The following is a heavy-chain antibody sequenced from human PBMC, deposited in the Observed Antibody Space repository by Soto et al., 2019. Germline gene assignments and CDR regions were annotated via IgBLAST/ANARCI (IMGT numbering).Heavy chain of an antibody. D-gene: IGHD4-17*01. CDR2: ISAGGGST. CDR3: AHPRGYGVFDAYDF. V-gene: IGHV3-23*01. CDR1: GFTFSTYA. Sequence: GGSLRLSCAASGFTFSTYAMSWVRQAPGKGLEWVSAISAGGGSTYYADSVNGRFTISRDNSIKMLYLQMNSLRIEDTAVYYCAHPRGYGVFDAYDFWGQGAMVTVS. J-gene: IGHJ3*01.